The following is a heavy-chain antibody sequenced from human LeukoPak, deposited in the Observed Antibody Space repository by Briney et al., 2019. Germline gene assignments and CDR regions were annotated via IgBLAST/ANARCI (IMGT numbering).Heavy chain of an antibody. Sequence: PGGSLRLSCVVSGFSVNDNYMSWVRQAPGKGLEWVSYISNSGSTIYYADSVKGRFTISRDNAKNSLYLQMNSLRAEDTAVYYCARDSARKGLAAYYYYGMDVWGQGTTVTVSS. J-gene: IGHJ6*02. V-gene: IGHV3-11*01. CDR2: ISNSGSTI. CDR1: GFSVNDNY. CDR3: ARDSARKGLAAYYYYGMDV.